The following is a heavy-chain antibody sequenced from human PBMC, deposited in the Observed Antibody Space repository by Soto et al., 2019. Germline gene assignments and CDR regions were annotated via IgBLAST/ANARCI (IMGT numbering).Heavy chain of an antibody. CDR3: ITGSVEGV. CDR2: IKTKSEGEAT. CDR1: DFTISNAW. V-gene: IGHV3-15*07. D-gene: IGHD2-15*01. J-gene: IGHJ6*02. Sequence: PGGSLRLSCAASDFTISNAWMNWVRQAPGKGLEWVGRIKTKSEGEATDYAAPLKGRFTISRDDSKNTLFLQMNSLKTEDTAVYYCITGSVEGVWGQGATVTVSS.